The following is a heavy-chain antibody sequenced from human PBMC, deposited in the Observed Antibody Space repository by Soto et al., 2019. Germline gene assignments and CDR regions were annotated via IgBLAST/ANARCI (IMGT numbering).Heavy chain of an antibody. CDR1: EFXFSNYA. CDR3: AKNPGYYYDSTGYHFDY. V-gene: IGHV3-23*01. Sequence: GGSLXLSCAASEFXFSNYAMSWVRQAPGKGLEWVSAISYGGGTTYYADSVKGRFTISRDNSKNTLYLQMNSLRAEDTAVYYCAKNPGYYYDSTGYHFDYWGQGTLVTVSS. J-gene: IGHJ4*02. CDR2: ISYGGGTT. D-gene: IGHD3-22*01.